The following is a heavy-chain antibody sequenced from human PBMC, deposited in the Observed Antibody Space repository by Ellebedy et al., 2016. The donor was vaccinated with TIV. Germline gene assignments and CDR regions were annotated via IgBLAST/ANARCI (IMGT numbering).Heavy chain of an antibody. CDR2: LNQDGSDK. Sequence: GESLKISXAASGFTFSGYWMNWVRQAPGKGLEWVANLNQDGSDKNLVDSVKGRFTISRDNPKNSLYLQMSSLRADDTAVYYCARAPKAGTLDYWGQGTLVTVSS. CDR3: ARAPKAGTLDY. D-gene: IGHD3/OR15-3a*01. CDR1: GFTFSGYW. V-gene: IGHV3-7*01. J-gene: IGHJ4*02.